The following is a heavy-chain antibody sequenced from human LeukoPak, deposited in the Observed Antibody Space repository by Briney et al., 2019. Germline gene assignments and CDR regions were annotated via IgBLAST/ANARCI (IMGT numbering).Heavy chain of an antibody. V-gene: IGHV3-23*01. CDR3: AKSTALGSGWSRAFDI. D-gene: IGHD6-13*01. CDR1: GFTFSSYA. J-gene: IGHJ3*02. Sequence: GGSLRLSCAASGFTFSSYAVTWVRQAPGKGLEWVSTISGSGGDTYYADSVKGRFTISRDNSKNTLYLQMNSLRAEDTALYYCAKSTALGSGWSRAFDIWGQGTMVTVSS. CDR2: ISGSGGDT.